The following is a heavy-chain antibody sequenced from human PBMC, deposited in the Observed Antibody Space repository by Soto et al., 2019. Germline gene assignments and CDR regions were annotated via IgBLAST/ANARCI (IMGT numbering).Heavy chain of an antibody. CDR1: DGSIFTDDW. CDR2: IHQVLGT. D-gene: IGHD3-16*01. J-gene: IGHJ4*02. V-gene: IGHV4-4*02. CDR3: ANWGGLNLPRLY. Sequence: QVRLQESGPGLVEPSGTLSLTCAVSDGSIFTDDWWTWVRQTPGKGPEWIGEIHQVLGTNYNPSLRSRVTISMDKSKNQSSLELTSVTAADTAVYYGANWGGLNLPRLYWGPGTLVTVSS.